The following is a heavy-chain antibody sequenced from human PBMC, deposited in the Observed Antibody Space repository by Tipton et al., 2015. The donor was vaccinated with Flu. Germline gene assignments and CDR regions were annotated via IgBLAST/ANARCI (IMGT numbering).Heavy chain of an antibody. J-gene: IGHJ3*02. CDR1: GGSISSYC. Sequence: TLSLTCTVSGGSISSYCWSWIRQPAGKGLEWIGRIYTSGSTNYSPSLKSRVTMSVDTSKNQFSLKLSSVTAADTAVYYCAREKSGVVHLDAFDIWGQGTMVTVSS. CDR3: AREKSGVVHLDAFDI. CDR2: IYTSGST. V-gene: IGHV4-4*07. D-gene: IGHD2-15*01.